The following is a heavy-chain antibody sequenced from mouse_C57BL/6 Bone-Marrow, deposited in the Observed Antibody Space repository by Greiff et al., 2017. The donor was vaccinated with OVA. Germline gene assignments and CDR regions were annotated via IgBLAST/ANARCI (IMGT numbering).Heavy chain of an antibody. Sequence: QVQLKESGAELVRPGTSVKLSCKASGYTFTNYWIGWAKQRPGHGLEWIGDIYPGGGCTNYNEKFKGKATLTADKSSSTAYMQVSSLTSEDSAIYYCARRYDGYYEGWGQGTTLTASS. CDR3: ARRYDGYYEG. V-gene: IGHV1-63*01. D-gene: IGHD2-3*01. CDR2: IYPGGGCT. CDR1: GYTFTNYW. J-gene: IGHJ2*01.